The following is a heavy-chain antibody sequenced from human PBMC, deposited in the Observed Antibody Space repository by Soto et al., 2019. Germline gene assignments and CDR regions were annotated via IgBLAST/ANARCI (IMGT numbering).Heavy chain of an antibody. CDR1: GVTFSSYA. V-gene: IGHV1-69*13. CDR2: IIPIFGTA. Sequence: VASVKVSCKASGVTFSSYAISWVRQAPGQGLEWMGGIIPIFGTANYAQKFQGRVTITADESTSSAYMELSSLRSEDTAVYYCARGGYSSPSDYWGQGTLVTVSS. J-gene: IGHJ4*02. CDR3: ARGGYSSPSDY. D-gene: IGHD6-13*01.